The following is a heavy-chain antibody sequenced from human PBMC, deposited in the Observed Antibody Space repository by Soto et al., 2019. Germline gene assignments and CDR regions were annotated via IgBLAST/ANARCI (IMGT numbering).Heavy chain of an antibody. D-gene: IGHD6-6*01. V-gene: IGHV3-15*01. CDR3: IGTYSSSSMRFDY. J-gene: IGHJ4*02. Sequence: EVQLVESGGGLVKPGGSLRLSCAASGFTFSNAWMTWVRQAPGKGLEWVGRVKSKTDGGTIDYAAPVKDRFTISRDDSKNTLYLQMNSLKTEDTAVYYCIGTYSSSSMRFDYWGQGTLVTVSS. CDR2: VKSKTDGGTI. CDR1: GFTFSNAW.